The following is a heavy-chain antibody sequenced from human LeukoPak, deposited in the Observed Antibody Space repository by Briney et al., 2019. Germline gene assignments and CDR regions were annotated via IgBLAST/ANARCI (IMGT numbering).Heavy chain of an antibody. J-gene: IGHJ5*02. V-gene: IGHV5-51*01. Sequence: GESLKISCKGSGYSFTSYWIGWVRQMPGKGLEWMGIIYPGDSDTRYSPSFQGQVTISADKSISTAYLQWSSLKASDTAMYYCARLAYCGGDCYPGWFDPWGQGTLVTVSS. CDR1: GYSFTSYW. CDR2: IYPGDSDT. D-gene: IGHD2-21*01. CDR3: ARLAYCGGDCYPGWFDP.